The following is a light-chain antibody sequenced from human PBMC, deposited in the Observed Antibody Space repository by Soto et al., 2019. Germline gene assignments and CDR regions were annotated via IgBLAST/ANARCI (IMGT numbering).Light chain of an antibody. Sequence: QSALTQPRSVSGSPGQSVTISCTGTSSDVGGYTYVSWYQQRPGKAPKLMIYDVNKRPSGVPDRFSGSKSGNTASLTISGLQAEDEADYFCCSYAGRYTLVFSGGTKLTVL. CDR2: DVN. CDR1: SSDVGGYTY. J-gene: IGLJ2*01. CDR3: CSYAGRYTLV. V-gene: IGLV2-11*01.